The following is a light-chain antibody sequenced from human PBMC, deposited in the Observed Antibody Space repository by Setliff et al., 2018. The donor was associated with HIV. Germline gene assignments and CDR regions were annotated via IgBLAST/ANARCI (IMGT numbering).Light chain of an antibody. J-gene: IGLJ1*01. CDR3: AAWDGSLNAYL. Sequence: QSVLTQPPSASGTPGRSITISCSGSISNIGSNTVNWYQQLPGTAPKLLMYGVDQRPSGVPDRFSASKSGTSASLAISGLQSEDEADYYCAAWDGSLNAYLFGTGTKVT. V-gene: IGLV1-44*01. CDR1: ISNIGSNT. CDR2: GVD.